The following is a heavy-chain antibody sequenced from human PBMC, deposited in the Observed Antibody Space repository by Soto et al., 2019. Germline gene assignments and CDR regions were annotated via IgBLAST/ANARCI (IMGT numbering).Heavy chain of an antibody. Sequence: GGSLRLSCAASGFTFSSYYMSWVRQAPGKGLEWVGNIRGDGSETHYVDSVKGRFTISRDNAENSIYLQMNNLRAEDTAMYYCARDPVTADWGQGTLVTVSS. CDR3: ARDPVTAD. V-gene: IGHV3-7*03. CDR2: IRGDGSET. CDR1: GFTFSSYY. J-gene: IGHJ4*02.